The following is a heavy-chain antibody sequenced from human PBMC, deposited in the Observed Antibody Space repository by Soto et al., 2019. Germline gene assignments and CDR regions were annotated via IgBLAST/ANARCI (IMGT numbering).Heavy chain of an antibody. CDR2: INPNSGGT. Sequence: ASVKVSCKASGYTFTDYYMHWVRQAPGQGLEWMGWINPNSGGTNYAQKFQGWATMTRDTSISTAYMELSRLRSDDTAVYYCARFSLGIEYCGGDCSSVSRYGMDVWGQGTKVTAP. D-gene: IGHD2-21*02. CDR1: GYTFTDYY. V-gene: IGHV1-2*04. J-gene: IGHJ6*02. CDR3: ARFSLGIEYCGGDCSSVSRYGMDV.